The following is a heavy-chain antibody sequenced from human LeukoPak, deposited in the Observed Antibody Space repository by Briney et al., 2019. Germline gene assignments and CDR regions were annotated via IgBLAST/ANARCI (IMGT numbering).Heavy chain of an antibody. CDR2: INPSGGST. Sequence: ASVKVSCKASGYTFTSYYMHWVRQAPGQGLEWMGIINPSGGSTSYAQKFLGRVTMTRDTSTSTVYMELSSLRSEDTAVYYCARDPREITMVPGRYYYYGMDVWGQGTTVTVSS. D-gene: IGHD3-10*01. CDR3: ARDPREITMVPGRYYYYGMDV. CDR1: GYTFTSYY. J-gene: IGHJ6*02. V-gene: IGHV1-46*01.